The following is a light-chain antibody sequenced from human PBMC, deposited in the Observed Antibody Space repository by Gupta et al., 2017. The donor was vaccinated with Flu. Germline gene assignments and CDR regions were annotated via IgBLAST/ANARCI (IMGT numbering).Light chain of an antibody. CDR1: QGISTY. CDR2: AIS. CDR3: QQEDNTLWT. J-gene: IGKJ1*01. V-gene: IGKV1-8*01. Sequence: AIHMTQSPSSVSASTGDRITITCRASQGISTYLAWYQQKPGNAPKLLVYAISTLQSGVPSRFSGSGSGTNFTLTIDCLQSEDFATYYCQQEDNTLWTFGQGTMVEIK.